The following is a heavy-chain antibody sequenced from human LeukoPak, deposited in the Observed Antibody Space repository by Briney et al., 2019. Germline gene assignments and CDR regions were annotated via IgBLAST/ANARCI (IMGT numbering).Heavy chain of an antibody. D-gene: IGHD3-22*01. V-gene: IGHV4-39*01. Sequence: SETLSLTCTASGGSISSSSYYWGWIRQPPGKGLEWIGSIYYSGSTYYNPSLKSRATISVDTSKNQFSLKLSSVTAADTAVYYCARPNDSSGYYYDPFDYWGQGTLVTVSS. CDR2: IYYSGST. CDR3: ARPNDSSGYYYDPFDY. J-gene: IGHJ4*02. CDR1: GGSISSSSYY.